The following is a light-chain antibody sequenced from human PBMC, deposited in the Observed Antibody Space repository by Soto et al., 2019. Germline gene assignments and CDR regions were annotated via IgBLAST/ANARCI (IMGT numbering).Light chain of an antibody. CDR2: EVN. CDR3: ISYTTSTTWV. Sequence: QSALTQPASVSGSPGQSITISCTGASSDVGDYNFVSWYQQHPGKAPKVMIYEVNNRPSGVSNRFSGSKSGNTASLTISGLQAEDEADYYCISYTTSTTWVFGGGTQLTVL. CDR1: SSDVGDYNF. J-gene: IGLJ3*02. V-gene: IGLV2-14*01.